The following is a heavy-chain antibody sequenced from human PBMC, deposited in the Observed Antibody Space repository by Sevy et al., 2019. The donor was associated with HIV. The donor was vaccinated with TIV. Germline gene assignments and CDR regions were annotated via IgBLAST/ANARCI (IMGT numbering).Heavy chain of an antibody. D-gene: IGHD4-17*01. CDR2: INPNDGVT. CDR3: ARLTTKPTSYLYGMDV. CDR1: GYTFTDYY. J-gene: IGHJ6*02. V-gene: IGHV1-2*02. Sequence: ASVKVSCKASGYTFTDYYIHWVRQAPGQGLEWMAWINPNDGVTNYGQRFQGGVTVTTDTSVTTAYMELRGLRYDDTAIYYCARLTTKPTSYLYGMDVWGQGTTVTVSS.